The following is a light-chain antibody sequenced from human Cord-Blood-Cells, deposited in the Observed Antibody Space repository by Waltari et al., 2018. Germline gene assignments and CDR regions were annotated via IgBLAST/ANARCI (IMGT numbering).Light chain of an antibody. CDR2: CAS. J-gene: IGKJ4*01. V-gene: IGKV3-15*01. CDR1: QRVSSN. CDR3: QHYNNWPPLT. Sequence: EIVMTQSPASLSVSPGQRATPCCRASQRVSSNLAWYQQKPGQAPRLLLYCASTRATGSPPWCSGSSAGAAFTLPISSLQSEDVAVYYCQHYNNWPPLTFGGGTKVEIK.